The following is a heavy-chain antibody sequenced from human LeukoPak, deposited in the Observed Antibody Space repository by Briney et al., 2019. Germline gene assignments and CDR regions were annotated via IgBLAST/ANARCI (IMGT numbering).Heavy chain of an antibody. J-gene: IGHJ4*02. Sequence: GGSLRLSCAASGFTFSSYSMNWVRQAPGKGLEWVSSISSSSSYIYYADSVKGRFTISRDNAKNSLYLQMNSLRAEDTAVYYCARDNSFYGYFFDYWGQGTLVTVSS. CDR2: ISSSSSYI. D-gene: IGHD5-18*01. CDR3: ARDNSFYGYFFDY. CDR1: GFTFSSYS. V-gene: IGHV3-21*01.